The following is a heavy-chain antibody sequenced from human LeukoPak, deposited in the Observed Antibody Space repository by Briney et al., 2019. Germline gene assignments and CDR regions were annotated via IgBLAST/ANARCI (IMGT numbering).Heavy chain of an antibody. J-gene: IGHJ4*02. CDR2: ISGYNGET. V-gene: IGHV1-18*01. CDR1: GYTFTSYG. Sequence: ASVKVSCKASGYTFTSYGISWVRQAPGQGLEWMGWISGYNGETNNAQKLQGRVTMTTDTSMSTAYMELRSLRSDDTAVYYCARDRWYDKSDHYYNLDHWGQGTLVTVSS. D-gene: IGHD3-22*01. CDR3: ARDRWYDKSDHYYNLDH.